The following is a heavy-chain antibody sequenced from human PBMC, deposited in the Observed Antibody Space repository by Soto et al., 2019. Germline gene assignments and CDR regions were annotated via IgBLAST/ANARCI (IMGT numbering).Heavy chain of an antibody. CDR2: ISSSGSTI. J-gene: IGHJ4*02. CDR3: ARDLINYYDSSGYYSGFDY. D-gene: IGHD3-22*01. V-gene: IGHV3-48*03. CDR1: GFTFSSYE. Sequence: GGSLRLSCAASGFTFSSYEMNWVRQAPGKGLEWVSYISSSGSTIYYADSVKGRFTISRDNAKNSLYLQMNSLRAEDTAVYYCARDLINYYDSSGYYSGFDYWSQGTLVTVSS.